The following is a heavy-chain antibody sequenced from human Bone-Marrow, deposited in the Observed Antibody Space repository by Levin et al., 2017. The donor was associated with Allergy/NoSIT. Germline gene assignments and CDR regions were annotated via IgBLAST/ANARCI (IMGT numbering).Heavy chain of an antibody. D-gene: IGHD2-15*01. J-gene: IGHJ6*03. CDR2: IFSSSSYK. CDR3: ATDDFFYCSGGDCYQGDYYHYYMDV. Sequence: GESLKISCAASGFTFSSYSMHWVRQAPGKGLEWVSYIFSSSSYKYYADSVKGRFTISRDNAKNSLYLQMNSLRVEDTAVYYCATDDFFYCSGGDCYQGDYYHYYMDVWGKGTTVTVSS. CDR1: GFTFSSYS. V-gene: IGHV3-21*01.